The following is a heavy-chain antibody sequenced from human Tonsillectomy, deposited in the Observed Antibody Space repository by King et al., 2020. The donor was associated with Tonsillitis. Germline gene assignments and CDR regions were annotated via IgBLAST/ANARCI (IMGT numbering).Heavy chain of an antibody. Sequence: VQLQESGPGLVKPSETLSLTCTVSGGSISTYYWSWIRQPPGKGLEWIGYIYYTGSTNYNPSLKSRVTISVDTSKNQFSLKLTSVTAADTAVYYCTRRTTEWGQQRVPWSGWFDPWGQGTLVTVSS. D-gene: IGHD6-13*01. CDR3: TRRTTEWGQQRVPWSGWFDP. V-gene: IGHV4-59*08. CDR1: GGSISTYY. CDR2: IYYTGST. J-gene: IGHJ5*02.